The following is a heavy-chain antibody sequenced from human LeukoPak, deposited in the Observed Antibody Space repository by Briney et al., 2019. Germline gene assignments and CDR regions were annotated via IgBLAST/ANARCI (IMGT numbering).Heavy chain of an antibody. Sequence: ASVKVSCKASGYTFTSYGISWVRQAPGQGLELMGWISAYNGNTHYAQKLQGRVTMTTDTSTSTAYMELRSLRSDDTAVYYCARKSYSNYDIYYYYYMDVWGKGTTVTVSS. CDR3: ARKSYSNYDIYYYYYMDV. J-gene: IGHJ6*03. D-gene: IGHD4-11*01. CDR2: ISAYNGNT. V-gene: IGHV1-18*01. CDR1: GYTFTSYG.